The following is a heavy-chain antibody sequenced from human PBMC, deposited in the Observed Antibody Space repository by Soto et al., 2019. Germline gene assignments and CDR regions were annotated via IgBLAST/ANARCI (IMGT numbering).Heavy chain of an antibody. CDR3: ARSYNYGSYWYFDL. V-gene: IGHV1-18*04. Sequence: ASVKVSCKASGYTFSDYGITWVRQAPGQGLEWMGWISISSGNTHFEESLQGRVTLTSDKTSTAYMELWRLRSDDSAMYYCARSYNYGSYWYFDLWGRGTLVTVSS. CDR1: GYTFSDYG. D-gene: IGHD3-10*01. J-gene: IGHJ2*01. CDR2: ISISSGNT.